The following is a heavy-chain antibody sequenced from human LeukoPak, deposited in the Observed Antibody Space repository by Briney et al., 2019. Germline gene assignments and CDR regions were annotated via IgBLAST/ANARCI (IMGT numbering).Heavy chain of an antibody. Sequence: ASVKDSCKVSGYTLTELSMHWVRQAPGQGLEWMGWINPNSGGTNYGQKFQGRVTMTRDTSISTAYMELSRLRSDDTAVYYCARLSCSSTSCYYYYMDVWGKGTTVTVSS. V-gene: IGHV1-2*02. CDR2: INPNSGGT. CDR1: GYTLTELS. CDR3: ARLSCSSTSCYYYYMDV. J-gene: IGHJ6*03. D-gene: IGHD2-2*01.